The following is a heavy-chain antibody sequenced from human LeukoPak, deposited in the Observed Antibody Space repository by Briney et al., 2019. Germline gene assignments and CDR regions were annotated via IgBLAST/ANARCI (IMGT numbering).Heavy chain of an antibody. J-gene: IGHJ4*02. D-gene: IGHD5-12*01. CDR2: IYHSGST. CDR1: GYSISSGYY. CDR3: VSGYVAALPSY. Sequence: SETLSLTCAVSGYSISSGYYWGWIRQPPGKGLEWIGSIYHSGSTYYNPSLKGRVTISVDTSKNQFSLKLSSVTAADTAVYYCVSGYVAALPSYWGQGTLVTVSS. V-gene: IGHV4-38-2*01.